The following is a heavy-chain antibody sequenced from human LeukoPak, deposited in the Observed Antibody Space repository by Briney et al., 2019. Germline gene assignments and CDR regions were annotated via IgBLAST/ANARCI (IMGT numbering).Heavy chain of an antibody. V-gene: IGHV3-30*03. J-gene: IGHJ4*02. CDR1: GFTFSSYG. CDR3: AREYPQRPYFDY. CDR2: ISYDGSNK. Sequence: GGSLRLSCAASGFTFSSYGMHWVRQAPGKGLEWVAVISYDGSNKYYADSVKGRFTISRDNAKNSLYLQMSSLRADDTAVYYCAREYPQRPYFDYWGQGTLVTVSS.